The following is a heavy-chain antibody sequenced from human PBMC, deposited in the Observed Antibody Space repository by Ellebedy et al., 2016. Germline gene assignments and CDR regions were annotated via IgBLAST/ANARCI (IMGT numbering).Heavy chain of an antibody. D-gene: IGHD3-10*01. V-gene: IGHV4-34*01. CDR2: INHSGST. CDR3: ARVTRITMVRGNYFDY. CDR1: GFTFSSYA. J-gene: IGHJ4*02. Sequence: GSLRLXXAASGFTFSSYAMSWVRQPPGKGLEWIGEINHSGSTNYNPSLKSRVTISVDTSKNQFSLKLSSVTAADTAVYYCARVTRITMVRGNYFDYWGQGTLVTVSS.